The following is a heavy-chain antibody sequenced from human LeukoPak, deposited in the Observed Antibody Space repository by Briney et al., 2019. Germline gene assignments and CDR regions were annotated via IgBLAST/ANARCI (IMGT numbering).Heavy chain of an antibody. CDR2: ISGSGGNT. V-gene: IGHV3-23*01. J-gene: IGHJ4*02. CDR1: GFTFSSYA. D-gene: IGHD6-13*01. Sequence: GGSLRLSCAASGFTFSSYAMGWVRQAPGKGLEWISAISGSGGNTYYAASVKGRFTFSRDNSKNTLFLQMNSLRAEDTAVYYCAKEVSSSWSHWGQGTLVTVSS. CDR3: AKEVSSSWSH.